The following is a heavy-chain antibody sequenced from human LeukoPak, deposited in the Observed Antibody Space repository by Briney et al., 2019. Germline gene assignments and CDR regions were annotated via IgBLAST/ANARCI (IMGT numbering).Heavy chain of an antibody. J-gene: IGHJ4*02. Sequence: GGSLRLSCAASGFTFSSYSMNWVRQAPGKGLEWVSYISSSSSTIYYADSVKGRFTISRDNAKNSLYLQMNSLRAEDTAVYYCANRYCTSSSCSRTLENWGQGTLVTVSS. CDR3: ANRYCTSSSCSRTLEN. V-gene: IGHV3-48*04. CDR2: ISSSSSTI. CDR1: GFTFSSYS. D-gene: IGHD2-2*01.